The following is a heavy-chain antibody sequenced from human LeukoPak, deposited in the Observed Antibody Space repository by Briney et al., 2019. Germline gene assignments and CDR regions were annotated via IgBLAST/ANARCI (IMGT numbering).Heavy chain of an antibody. V-gene: IGHV5-51*01. CDR2: IYPGDSDT. CDR1: GYSFTSYW. Sequence: GEPLKISCKRSGYSFTSYWIGWLRQMPGKVLEWMWIIYPGDSDTSYSPSFQGQVTISADNSISTAYLQWSSLKASDTAMYYCARQERTMVRGVIISTFDYWGQGTLVTVSS. CDR3: ARQERTMVRGVIISTFDY. D-gene: IGHD3-10*01. J-gene: IGHJ4*02.